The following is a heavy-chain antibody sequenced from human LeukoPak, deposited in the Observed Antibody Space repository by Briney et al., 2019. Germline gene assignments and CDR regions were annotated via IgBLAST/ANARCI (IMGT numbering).Heavy chain of an antibody. D-gene: IGHD2-2*01. Sequence: SETLSLTCAVYGGSFSGYYWSWIRQPAGKGLEWIGRIYTSGSTNYNPSLKSRVTMSVDTSKNQFSLKLSSVTAADTAVYYCARAMGYCSSTSCFGYAFDIWGQGTMVTVSS. CDR1: GGSFSGYY. J-gene: IGHJ3*02. CDR3: ARAMGYCSSTSCFGYAFDI. CDR2: IYTSGST. V-gene: IGHV4-59*10.